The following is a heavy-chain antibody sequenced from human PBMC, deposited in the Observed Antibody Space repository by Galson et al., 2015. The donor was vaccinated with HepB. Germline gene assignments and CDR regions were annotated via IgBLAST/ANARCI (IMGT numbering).Heavy chain of an antibody. V-gene: IGHV4-59*01. Sequence: ETLSLTCTVSGGSISSYYWSWIRQPPGKGLEWIGYIYYSGSTNYNPSLKSRVTISVDTSKNQFSLKLSSVTAADTAVYYCARVGGQLWSPHYYYYMDVWGKGTTVTVS. D-gene: IGHD5-18*01. J-gene: IGHJ6*03. CDR1: GGSISSYY. CDR2: IYYSGST. CDR3: ARVGGQLWSPHYYYYMDV.